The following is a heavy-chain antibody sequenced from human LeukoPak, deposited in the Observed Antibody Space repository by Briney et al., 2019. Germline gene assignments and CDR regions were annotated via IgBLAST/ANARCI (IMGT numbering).Heavy chain of an antibody. CDR1: GYTFTDYH. CDR2: MNPNSGNT. V-gene: IGHV1-8*03. CDR3: ARGALGYCSSTSCYYYYYYMDV. Sequence: ASVKVSCKASGYTFTDYHMHWVRQAPGQGLEWMGWMNPNSGNTGYAQKFQGRVTITRNTSISTAYMELSSLRSEDTAVYYCARGALGYCSSTSCYYYYYYMDVWGKGTTVTVSS. J-gene: IGHJ6*03. D-gene: IGHD2-2*01.